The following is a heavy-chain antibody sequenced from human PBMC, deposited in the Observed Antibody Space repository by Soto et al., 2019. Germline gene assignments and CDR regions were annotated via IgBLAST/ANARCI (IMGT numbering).Heavy chain of an antibody. Sequence: PSDTLSLTCAVSGGSISSGGYSWSWIRQPPGKGLEWIGYIYHSGSTYYNPSLKSRVTISVDRSKNQFSLKLSSVTAADTAVYYCARDLYYNSGFDYWGQGTLVTVSS. CDR1: GGSISSGGYS. J-gene: IGHJ4*02. CDR2: IYHSGST. V-gene: IGHV4-30-2*01. D-gene: IGHD3-10*01. CDR3: ARDLYYNSGFDY.